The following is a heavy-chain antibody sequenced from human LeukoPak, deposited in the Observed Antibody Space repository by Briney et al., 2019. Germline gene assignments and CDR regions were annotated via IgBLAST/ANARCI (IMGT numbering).Heavy chain of an antibody. CDR1: GFPFSSYW. V-gene: IGHV3-7*03. CDR3: ARDMYYDILTGYYYYYGMDV. D-gene: IGHD3-9*01. CDR2: IKQDGSEK. J-gene: IGHJ6*04. Sequence: GGSLRLSCAASGFPFSSYWMSWVRQAPGKGLEWVANIKQDGSEKYYVDSVKGRFTISRDNAKNSLYLQMNSLRAEDTAVYYCARDMYYDILTGYYYYYGMDVWGKGTTVTVSS.